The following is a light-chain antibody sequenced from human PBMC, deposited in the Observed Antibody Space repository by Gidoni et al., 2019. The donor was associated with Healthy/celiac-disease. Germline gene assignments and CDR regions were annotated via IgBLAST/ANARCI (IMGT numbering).Light chain of an antibody. Sequence: QSVLTQPPSVSGAPGQRVPISCTGSRSNIGASYEVHWYQHLPGTAPTLLIYGNSNRPSGVPDRVSGSKSGTSSSLAITGLQAEDEADYYCQSYDSSLSVNYVFGTGTKVTVL. J-gene: IGLJ1*01. CDR3: QSYDSSLSVNYV. CDR1: RSNIGASYE. V-gene: IGLV1-40*01. CDR2: GNS.